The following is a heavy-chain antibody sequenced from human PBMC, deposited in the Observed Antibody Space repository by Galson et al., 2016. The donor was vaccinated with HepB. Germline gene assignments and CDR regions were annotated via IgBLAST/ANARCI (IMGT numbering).Heavy chain of an antibody. Sequence: SLRLSCAASGFTFSSYGMHWVRQAPGKGLEXXAVIWYDGSNEYYADSVKGRFTISRDNSKNTLYLQRNSLRAEDTAVYYCASLVSLGSFSRGLYWGQGTLVTVSS. CDR3: ASLVSLGSFSRGLY. D-gene: IGHD3-10*01. CDR2: IWYDGSNE. J-gene: IGHJ4*02. V-gene: IGHV3-33*01. CDR1: GFTFSSYG.